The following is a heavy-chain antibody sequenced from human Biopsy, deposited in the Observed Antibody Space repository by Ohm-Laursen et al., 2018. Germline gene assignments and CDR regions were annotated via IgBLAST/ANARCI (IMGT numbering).Heavy chain of an antibody. CDR1: AYSFGDHR. CDR3: ARGGVVPTVTRFDP. CDR2: ITPNSGAT. D-gene: IGHD3-10*01. J-gene: IGHJ5*02. Sequence: SSVKVSCKASAYSFGDHRIHWVRQAPGQGLEWMGWITPNSGATKYAQKFQGRVTMSRDTSITTVYLELNTLRSDDTAVYYCARGGVVPTVTRFDPWGQGTQVTVSS. V-gene: IGHV1-2*02.